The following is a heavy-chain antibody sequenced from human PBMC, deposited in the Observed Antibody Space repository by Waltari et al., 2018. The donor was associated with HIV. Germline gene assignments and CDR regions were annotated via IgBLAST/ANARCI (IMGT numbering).Heavy chain of an antibody. J-gene: IGHJ3*01. CDR3: VRAGRSSDGFDV. CDR1: GFTFSRHW. D-gene: IGHD6-6*01. CDR2: IESDGAST. V-gene: IGHV3-74*01. Sequence: EVQLVESGGGLVQPGGSLSLSCGASGFTFSRHWMHWVRQAPGKGLVWVSRIESDGASTNYADSVKGRVTISRDNAKNTLSLQMNSLSVEDTAVYYCVRAGRSSDGFDVWGQGTMVTVSS.